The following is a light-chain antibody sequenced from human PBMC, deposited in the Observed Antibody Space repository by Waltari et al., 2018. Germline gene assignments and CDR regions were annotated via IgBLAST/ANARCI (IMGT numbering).Light chain of an antibody. CDR1: QSVLYISNNKNY. CDR2: WAS. Sequence: DIVMTQSPDSLAVSLGERATINCKSSQSVLYISNNKNYLAWYQQKPGQPPKLLIYWASTRESGVPDRFSGSGSGTDFTLTISTLQAEDVAIYYYQQYFTTPYTFGQGPSWRSN. CDR3: QQYFTTPYT. V-gene: IGKV4-1*01. J-gene: IGKJ2*01.